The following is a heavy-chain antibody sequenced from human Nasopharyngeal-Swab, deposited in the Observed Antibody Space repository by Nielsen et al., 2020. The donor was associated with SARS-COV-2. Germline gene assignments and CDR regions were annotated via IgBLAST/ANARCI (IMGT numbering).Heavy chain of an antibody. CDR2: IYSGGSST. CDR1: GFTFSSYA. V-gene: IGHV3-23*03. CDR3: AKSKAVAGYYDY. Sequence: GESLKISCAASGFTFSSYAMSWVRQAPGEGLEWVSVIYSGGSSTYYADSVKGRFTISRDNSKNTLYLQMNSLRAEDTAVYYCAKSKAVAGYYDYWGQGTLVTVSS. D-gene: IGHD6-19*01. J-gene: IGHJ4*02.